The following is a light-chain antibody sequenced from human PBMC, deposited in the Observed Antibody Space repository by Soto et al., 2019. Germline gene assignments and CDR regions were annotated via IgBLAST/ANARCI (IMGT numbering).Light chain of an antibody. Sequence: QSVLTQPASVSGSPGQSITISCTGSNSDVGSFDLVSWFQQYPGKAPKLILYEVSKRPLGVSNRFSGSKSGYTASLTISGLQAEDEGDYYCCSYADTTSLFAFGTGTKVTVL. V-gene: IGLV2-23*02. CDR1: NSDVGSFDL. CDR2: EVS. J-gene: IGLJ1*01. CDR3: CSYADTTSLFA.